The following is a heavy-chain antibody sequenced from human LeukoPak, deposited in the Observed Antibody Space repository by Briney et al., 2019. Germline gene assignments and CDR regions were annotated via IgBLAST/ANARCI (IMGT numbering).Heavy chain of an antibody. D-gene: IGHD1-26*01. Sequence: ASVKVSFTASGYTFTSYAMHWVRQAPGQRLEWMGWINAGNGNTKYSQKFQGRVTITRDTSASTAYMELSSLRSEDTAVYYCASCPQVGATTNYYYYGMDVWGQGTTVTVSS. J-gene: IGHJ6*02. V-gene: IGHV1-3*01. CDR2: INAGNGNT. CDR1: GYTFTSYA. CDR3: ASCPQVGATTNYYYYGMDV.